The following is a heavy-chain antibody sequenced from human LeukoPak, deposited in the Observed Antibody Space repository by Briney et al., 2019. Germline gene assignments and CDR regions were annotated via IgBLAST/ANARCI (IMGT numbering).Heavy chain of an antibody. CDR1: GGSVSSSSYY. Sequence: PSETPSLTCTVSGGSVSSSSYYWGWIRHTPDKGLEWIGSIYYSGSTYYNPSLKSRVTISVDTSKNQFSLSLNSVTAADTAVYYCSSDVGSAYPPEIWGQGTLVTVSS. CDR2: IYYSGST. V-gene: IGHV4-39*02. CDR3: SSDVGSAYPPEI. J-gene: IGHJ4*02. D-gene: IGHD3-3*01.